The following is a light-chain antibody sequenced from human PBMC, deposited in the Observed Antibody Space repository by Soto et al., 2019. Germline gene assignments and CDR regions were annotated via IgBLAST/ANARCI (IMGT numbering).Light chain of an antibody. CDR2: EVS. CDR1: SSGVGGYNY. J-gene: IGLJ1*01. V-gene: IGLV2-8*01. Sequence: QSALTQPPSASGSPGQSVTISCTGTSSGVGGYNYVSWYQQHPGKAPKLMIYEVSKRPSGVPDRFSGSKSGNTASLTVSGLQAEDQADYYCSSYAGSNNLIFGTGTKLTVL. CDR3: SSYAGSNNLI.